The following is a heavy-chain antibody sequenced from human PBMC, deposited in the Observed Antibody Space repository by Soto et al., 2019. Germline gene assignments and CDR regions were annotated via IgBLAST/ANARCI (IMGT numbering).Heavy chain of an antibody. J-gene: IGHJ6*02. CDR2: IIPIFGTA. CDR1: GGTFSSYA. D-gene: IGHD3-22*01. V-gene: IGHV1-69*12. Sequence: QVQLVQSGAEVKKPGSSVKVSCKASGGTFSSYAISWVRQAPGQGLEWMGGIIPIFGTADYAQKFQGRGTITAGGSTSTAYMELSSLRSEDTAVYYCAVTMNNYYYCGMDVWGQGTTVTVS. CDR3: AVTMNNYYYCGMDV.